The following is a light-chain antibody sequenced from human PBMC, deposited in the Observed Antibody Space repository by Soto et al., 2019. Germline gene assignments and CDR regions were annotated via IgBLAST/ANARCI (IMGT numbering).Light chain of an antibody. CDR3: QQLNGSPWT. CDR1: PAIASF. J-gene: IGKJ1*01. V-gene: IGKV1-9*01. Sequence: IQLTQSPSSLSASVGDRVTITCRASPAIASFLAWYQQKPGTAPKLLIYGASTLQSGVPSRFSGSRSGTDYTLPIASLQPEDFATYYCQQLNGSPWTFGQASK. CDR2: GAS.